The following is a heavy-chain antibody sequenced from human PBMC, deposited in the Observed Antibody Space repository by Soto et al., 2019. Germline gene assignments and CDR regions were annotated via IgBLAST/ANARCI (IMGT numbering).Heavy chain of an antibody. Sequence: SQTLSLTCAISGDSVSSNSAAWNWIRQSPSRGLEWLGRTYYRSKWYSDYAVSVKSRITINPDTSKNQFFLQLNSVTPEDTAVYYCAQAAGYISTWFFDSWAQGTLVTVSS. J-gene: IGHJ4*02. D-gene: IGHD6-13*01. CDR3: AQAAGYISTWFFDS. CDR1: GDSVSSNSAA. CDR2: TYYRSKWYS. V-gene: IGHV6-1*01.